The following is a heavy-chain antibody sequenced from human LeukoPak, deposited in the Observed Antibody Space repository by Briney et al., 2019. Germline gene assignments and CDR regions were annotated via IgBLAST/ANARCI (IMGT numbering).Heavy chain of an antibody. CDR3: ARGRPQFWQQQLVPRGYYYYFYMDV. CDR1: RYTFPSYD. V-gene: IGHV1-8*01. J-gene: IGHJ6*03. D-gene: IGHD6-13*01. Sequence: ASVKVSCKASRYTFPSYDINWLRQATAQGLEWMGWKNPSSGNTGYAQKFQGRVTMTRNTSISTAYMELSSLRSEDTAVYYCARGRPQFWQQQLVPRGYYYYFYMDVWGKGTTVTVS. CDR2: KNPSSGNT.